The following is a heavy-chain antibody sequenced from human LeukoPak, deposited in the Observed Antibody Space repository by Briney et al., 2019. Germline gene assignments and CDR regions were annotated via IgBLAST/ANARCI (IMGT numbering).Heavy chain of an antibody. Sequence: ASVKVSCKASGYTFTVYYMHWVRHGPGQGLGLMGWINPNSGGTNYAQKFQGRVTMTRDTSISTAYMELSRLRSDDTAVYYCARGNLIRDSSGYYYRDYWGQGTLVTVS. CDR3: ARGNLIRDSSGYYYRDY. V-gene: IGHV1-2*02. D-gene: IGHD3-22*01. CDR2: INPNSGGT. J-gene: IGHJ4*02. CDR1: GYTFTVYY.